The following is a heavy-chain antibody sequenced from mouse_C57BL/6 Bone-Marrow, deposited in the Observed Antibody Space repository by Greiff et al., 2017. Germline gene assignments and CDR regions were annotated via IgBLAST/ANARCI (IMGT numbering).Heavy chain of an antibody. D-gene: IGHD2-3*01. V-gene: IGHV14-4*01. CDR3: SSFDGNYFDF. Sequence: VHVKQSGAELVRPGASVKLSCTASGFNIKDDYIHWVKQRPEQGLEWIGWIDPEIGDTEYASKFPGKATITSDTSSNTAYLQRSSLTSEDTAVYYCSSFDGNYFDFWGQGTPLTVAS. J-gene: IGHJ2*01. CDR1: GFNIKDDY. CDR2: IDPEIGDT.